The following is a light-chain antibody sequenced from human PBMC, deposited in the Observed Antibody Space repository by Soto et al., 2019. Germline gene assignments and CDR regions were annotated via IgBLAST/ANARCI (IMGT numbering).Light chain of an antibody. Sequence: DIQLTQSPSFLSASVGDRVTVTCRASQGISSYLAWYQQKPGKAPQLLIYAASTLQSGVPSRFSGSASGTEFTLTISSLQPEAFATYYCQQLNTCTLPFGGGTKVDIK. V-gene: IGKV1-9*01. J-gene: IGKJ4*01. CDR2: AAS. CDR3: QQLNTCTLP. CDR1: QGISSY.